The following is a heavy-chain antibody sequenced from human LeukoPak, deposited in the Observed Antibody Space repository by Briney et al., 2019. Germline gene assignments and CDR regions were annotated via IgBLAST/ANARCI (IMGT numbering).Heavy chain of an antibody. J-gene: IGHJ5*02. CDR3: AKDPASDLGFDP. CDR1: GFTFSSYA. Sequence: GGSLRLSCAASGFTFSSYAMHWVRQAPGKGLEWVAVISYDGSNKYYADSVKGRFTISRDNSKNTLYLQMNSLGAEDTAVYYCAKDPASDLGFDPWGQGTLVTVSS. D-gene: IGHD2-2*01. CDR2: ISYDGSNK. V-gene: IGHV3-30-3*01.